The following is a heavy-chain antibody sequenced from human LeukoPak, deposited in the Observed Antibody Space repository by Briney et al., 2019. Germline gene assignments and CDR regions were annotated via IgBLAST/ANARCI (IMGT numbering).Heavy chain of an antibody. D-gene: IGHD6-13*01. CDR1: GYTFTDYY. Sequence: ASVKVSCKASGYTFTDYYMHWVRQAPGQGLEWMGWISAYNGNTNYAQKLQGRVTMTTDTSTSTAYMELRSLRSDDTAVYYCARERSRDYYYYGMDVWGQGTTVTVSS. CDR3: ARERSRDYYYYGMDV. J-gene: IGHJ6*02. V-gene: IGHV1-18*04. CDR2: ISAYNGNT.